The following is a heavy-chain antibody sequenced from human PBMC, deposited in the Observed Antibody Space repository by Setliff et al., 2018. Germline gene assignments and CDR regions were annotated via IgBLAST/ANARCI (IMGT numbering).Heavy chain of an antibody. CDR3: TKARKRINWGIQNYYGMDV. CDR1: GFTFNNYG. V-gene: IGHV3-33*06. J-gene: IGHJ6*02. Sequence: PGGSLRLSCAASGFTFNNYGMHWVRQAPGKGLEWVAGIWFDGSKITYGNSVKGRFTISRDNSKNTLFLQMNSLRVEDTAVYYCTKARKRINWGIQNYYGMDVWGQGTTVTVSS. D-gene: IGHD7-27*01. CDR2: IWFDGSKI.